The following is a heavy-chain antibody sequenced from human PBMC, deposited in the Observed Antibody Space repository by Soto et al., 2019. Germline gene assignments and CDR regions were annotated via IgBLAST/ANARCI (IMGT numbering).Heavy chain of an antibody. V-gene: IGHV1-2*04. D-gene: IGHD4-4*01. CDR3: ARGSRWVRSLQPFAY. Sequence: QVQLVQAGAEVKKPGASVKVSCKASGYTFTGYYMHWVRPAPGQGLVWMGWINPNSGGTNYAQKFQGWVTMTRDTSISTAYMELSRLISDDTAVDYCARGSRWVRSLQPFAYWGQGTLVTVAS. J-gene: IGHJ4*02. CDR2: INPNSGGT. CDR1: GYTFTGYY.